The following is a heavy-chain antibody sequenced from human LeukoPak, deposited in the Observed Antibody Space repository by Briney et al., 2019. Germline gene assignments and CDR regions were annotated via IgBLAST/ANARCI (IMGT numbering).Heavy chain of an antibody. V-gene: IGHV3-30*04. Sequence: GRSLRLSCAASGFTFRSFAMHWVRQAPDKGLEWVAVISYDGSNKKYADSVKGRFTISRDNSKNTLFLQMNSLRAEDTAVYYCARDWQKNPGTHNWFDPWGQGTLVTVSS. J-gene: IGHJ5*02. D-gene: IGHD1-14*01. CDR1: GFTFRSFA. CDR2: ISYDGSNK. CDR3: ARDWQKNPGTHNWFDP.